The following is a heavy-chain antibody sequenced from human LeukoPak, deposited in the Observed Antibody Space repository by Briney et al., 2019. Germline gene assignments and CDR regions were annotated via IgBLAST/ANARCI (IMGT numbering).Heavy chain of an antibody. J-gene: IGHJ5*02. CDR1: GGTFSSYA. V-gene: IGHV1-69*05. CDR3: ARVRDSSGYWDL. Sequence: SVKVSCKASGGTFSSYAISWVRQAPGQGLKWMGGIIPIFGTANYAQKFQGRVTITTDESTSTAYMELSSLRSEDTAVYYCARVRDSSGYWDLWGQGTLVTVSS. D-gene: IGHD3-22*01. CDR2: IIPIFGTA.